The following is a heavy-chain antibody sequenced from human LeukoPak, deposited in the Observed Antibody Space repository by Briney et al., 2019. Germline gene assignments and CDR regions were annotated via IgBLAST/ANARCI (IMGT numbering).Heavy chain of an antibody. V-gene: IGHV4-39*07. CDR3: ARTDWTRGAFDI. D-gene: IGHD3/OR15-3a*01. J-gene: IGHJ3*02. CDR1: GGSISSSSYY. CDR2: IYYSGST. Sequence: TSETLSLTCTVSGGSISSSSYYWGWIRQPPGKGLEWIGSIYYSGSTYYNPSLKSRVTISVDTSKNQFSLKLSSVTAADTAVYFCARTDWTRGAFDIWGQGTMVTVSS.